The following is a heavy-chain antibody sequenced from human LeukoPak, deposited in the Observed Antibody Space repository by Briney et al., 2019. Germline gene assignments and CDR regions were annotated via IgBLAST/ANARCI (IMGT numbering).Heavy chain of an antibody. CDR2: INQDGSEI. D-gene: IGHD1-26*01. CDR1: GFTFSSYW. Sequence: PGGSLRLSCAASGFTFSSYWMSWVRQAPGKGLEWVANINQDGSEIYFVDSVKGRFTISRNNAKNSLYLQINNLRAEDTAVYYCASRVRVGATFHYYYYMDVWGKGTTVTVSS. J-gene: IGHJ6*03. CDR3: ASRVRVGATFHYYYYMDV. V-gene: IGHV3-7*01.